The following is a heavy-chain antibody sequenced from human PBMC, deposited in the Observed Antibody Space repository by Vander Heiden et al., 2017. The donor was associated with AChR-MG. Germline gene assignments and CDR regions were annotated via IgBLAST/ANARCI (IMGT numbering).Heavy chain of an antibody. CDR3: ARDPKRGSGVNWFDP. CDR2: MNPNSGNT. J-gene: IGHJ5*02. Sequence: QVQLVQSGAEVKKPGASVTVSCKASGYTFTSYDINWVRQATGQGREWMGWMNPNSGNTGYAQRLQGRVTMTRNTSISTAYMELSSLRSEDTAVYYCARDPKRGSGVNWFDPWGQGTLVTVSS. CDR1: GYTFTSYD. D-gene: IGHD3-16*01. V-gene: IGHV1-8*01.